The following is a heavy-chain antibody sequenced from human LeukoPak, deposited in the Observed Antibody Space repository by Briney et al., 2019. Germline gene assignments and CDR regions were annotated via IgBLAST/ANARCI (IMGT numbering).Heavy chain of an antibody. Sequence: GGSLRLSCVASGLTFSSYAMSWVRQSPGKGLEWVSDLNGSGGTTNYADSVKGRFTISRDNFRNTLYLQMNSLRAEDTAEYYCARGGYGGRIDLWGQGTQVTVSS. V-gene: IGHV3-23*01. CDR3: ARGGYGGRIDL. CDR2: LNGSGGTT. CDR1: GLTFSSYA. D-gene: IGHD2-15*01. J-gene: IGHJ5*02.